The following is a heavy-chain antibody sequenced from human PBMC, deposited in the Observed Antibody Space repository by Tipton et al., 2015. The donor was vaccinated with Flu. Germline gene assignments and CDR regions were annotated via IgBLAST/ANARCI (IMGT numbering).Heavy chain of an antibody. Sequence: TLSLTCAVYGGSFSGYYWSWIRQPPGKGLEWIGEINHSGSTNYNPSLKSRVTISVDTSKNQFSLKLSSVTAADTAVYYCAREGGAVAGMADYWGQGTLVTVSS. CDR2: INHSGST. D-gene: IGHD6-19*01. CDR1: GGSFSGYY. CDR3: AREGGAVAGMADY. J-gene: IGHJ4*02. V-gene: IGHV4-34*01.